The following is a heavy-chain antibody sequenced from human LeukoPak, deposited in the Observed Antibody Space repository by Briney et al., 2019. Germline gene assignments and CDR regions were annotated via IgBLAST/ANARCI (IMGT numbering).Heavy chain of an antibody. V-gene: IGHV4-59*01. CDR3: ARDSGRIDGMDV. J-gene: IGHJ6*02. CDR1: GGSISSYY. CDR2: IYYSGST. D-gene: IGHD1-26*01. Sequence: SETLSLTCTVSGGSISSYYWSWIRQPPGKGLEWIGYIYYSGSTNYNPSLKSRVTISVDTSKNQFSLKLSSVIAADTAMYYCARDSGRIDGMDVWGQGTRSPSP.